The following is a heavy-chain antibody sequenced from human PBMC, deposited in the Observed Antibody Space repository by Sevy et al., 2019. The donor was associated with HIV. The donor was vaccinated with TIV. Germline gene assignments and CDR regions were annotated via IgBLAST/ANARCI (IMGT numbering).Heavy chain of an antibody. CDR3: ASRLYCGGDCRDAFDI. J-gene: IGHJ3*02. CDR1: GFTFSSYW. D-gene: IGHD2-21*02. V-gene: IGHV3-7*03. CDR2: IKPDESEK. Sequence: GGSLRLSCAASGFTFSSYWMSWVRQAPGKGLEWVANIKPDESEKYYVDSVKGRFIISRDNAKNSLYLQMNSLRAEDTAVYYCASRLYCGGDCRDAFDIWGQGTMVTVSS.